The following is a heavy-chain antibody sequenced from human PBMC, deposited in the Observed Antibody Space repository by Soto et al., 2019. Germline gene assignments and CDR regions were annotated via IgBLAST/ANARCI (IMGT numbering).Heavy chain of an antibody. D-gene: IGHD3-16*01. V-gene: IGHV3-23*01. Sequence: EVQLLESGGGLVQPGGSLRLSCEASGFTFSRYAMNWVRQAPGEGLDWVSAISGSGGFTYYADSVKRRFTISRDDSKNTLYLQMNSLRGDDTAVYYCAKVSRYDSDPGLTWGQGTLVTVSS. CDR3: AKVSRYDSDPGLT. CDR2: ISGSGGFT. J-gene: IGHJ5*02. CDR1: GFTFSRYA.